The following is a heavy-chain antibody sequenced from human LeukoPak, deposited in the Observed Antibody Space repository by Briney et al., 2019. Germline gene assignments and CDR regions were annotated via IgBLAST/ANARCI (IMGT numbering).Heavy chain of an antibody. CDR1: GYTFTSYG. Sequence: ASVKVSCKASGYTFTSYGISGVRQAPGQGLEWMGWISAYNGNTNYAQKLQGRVTMTTDTSTSTAYMELRSLRSDDTAVYYCARDDGDSSGYRYYYYYYGMDVWGQGTTVTVSS. D-gene: IGHD3-22*01. CDR3: ARDDGDSSGYRYYYYYYGMDV. V-gene: IGHV1-18*01. J-gene: IGHJ6*02. CDR2: ISAYNGNT.